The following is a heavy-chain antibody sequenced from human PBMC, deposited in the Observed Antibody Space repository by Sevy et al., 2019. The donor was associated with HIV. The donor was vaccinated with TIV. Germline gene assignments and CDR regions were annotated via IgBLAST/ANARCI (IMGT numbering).Heavy chain of an antibody. CDR2: INQDGSEI. J-gene: IGHJ6*02. CDR1: GISISSHW. CDR3: ARAMGV. Sequence: GGSLRLSCVGSGISISSHWTNWVRQSPGKGLEWVVNINQDGSEIYYVDSVKGRFTISRDNAKNSGYLQMHFLRVEDSGVYYCARAMGVWGQGTTVTVSS. V-gene: IGHV3-7*01.